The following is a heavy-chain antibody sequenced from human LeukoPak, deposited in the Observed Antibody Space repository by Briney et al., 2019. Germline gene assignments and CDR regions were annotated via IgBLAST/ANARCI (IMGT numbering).Heavy chain of an antibody. CDR2: LYYRGST. CDR1: GGSISSSSYY. D-gene: IGHD2-2*02. J-gene: IGHJ3*02. CDR3: ARWLGYCSSSSCYKVGAFDI. Sequence: SETLSLTCTVSGGSISSSSYYWCWIRQPQGKGLEWIGYLYYRGSTNYTPSLKSRVTISVDTSKDQFSLKLSFVPSADTAVYYCARWLGYCSSSSCYKVGAFDIWGQGTMVTVSS. V-gene: IGHV4-61*01.